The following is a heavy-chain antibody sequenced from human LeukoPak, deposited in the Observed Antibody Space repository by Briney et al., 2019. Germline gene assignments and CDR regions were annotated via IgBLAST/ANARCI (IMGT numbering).Heavy chain of an antibody. CDR1: GDSISSSNYY. CDR2: LHYSAYI. J-gene: IGHJ3*02. D-gene: IGHD6-19*01. Sequence: SETLSLTCTVSGDSISSSNYYWGWIRQPPGKGLEWVGSLHYSAYIYYNPSLKSRVTISVDTSKNQFSLKLSSVTAADTAVYYCARVYGYSGWYSAEEVWAFDIWGQGTMVTVSS. CDR3: ARVYGYSGWYSAEEVWAFDI. V-gene: IGHV4-39*07.